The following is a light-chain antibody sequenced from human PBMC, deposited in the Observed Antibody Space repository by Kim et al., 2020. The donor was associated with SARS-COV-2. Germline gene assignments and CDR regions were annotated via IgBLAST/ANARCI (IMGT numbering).Light chain of an antibody. CDR2: GVS. CDR1: RSDLGIYNS. Sequence: QSALTQPASVSGSPGQSITISCTGSRSDLGIYNSVSWYQQHPGKAPKLILYGVSDRPSGVSNRFSGSKSGNTASLTISGLQAEDEADYHCSSYTSNSIVVFGGGTQLTVL. CDR3: SSYTSNSIVV. J-gene: IGLJ2*01. V-gene: IGLV2-14*01.